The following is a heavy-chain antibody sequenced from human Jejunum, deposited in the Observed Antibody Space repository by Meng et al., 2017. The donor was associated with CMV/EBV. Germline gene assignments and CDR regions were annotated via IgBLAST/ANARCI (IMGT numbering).Heavy chain of an antibody. CDR3: ARVPAELGSTSDYYYFDS. CDR1: ISSSF. V-gene: IGHV4-59*01. D-gene: IGHD6-25*01. CDR2: VYYSGTT. J-gene: IGHJ4*02. Sequence: ISSSFWTWIRQPPGKGLEWIGYVYYSGTTTYNPSLRSRVAISIDTSKNQFSLKVNSLTAADTAVYYCARVPAELGSTSDYYYFDSWGQGTLVTVSS.